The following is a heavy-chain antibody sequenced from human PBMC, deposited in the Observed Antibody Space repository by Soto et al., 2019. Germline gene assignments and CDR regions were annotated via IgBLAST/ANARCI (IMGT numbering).Heavy chain of an antibody. CDR3: AGDSGVQSCGGDCYLSDNWFDP. V-gene: IGHV1-69*13. D-gene: IGHD2-21*02. J-gene: IGHJ5*02. Sequence: GASVKVSCKASGGTFSSYAISWVRQAPGQELKWMGGIIPIFGTANYAQKFQGRVTITADESTSTAYMELSSLRSEDTAVYYCAGDSGVQSCGGDCYLSDNWFDPWGQGTLVTVSS. CDR1: GGTFSSYA. CDR2: IIPIFGTA.